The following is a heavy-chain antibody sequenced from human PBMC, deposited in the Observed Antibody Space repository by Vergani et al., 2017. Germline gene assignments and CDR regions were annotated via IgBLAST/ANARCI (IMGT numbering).Heavy chain of an antibody. CDR3: ARDLRGYFDY. V-gene: IGHV7-4-1*02. J-gene: IGHJ4*02. CDR2: INTYTGNP. D-gene: IGHD6-13*01. CDR1: GYTFTNYV. Sequence: QVQLVQSGSELKKPGASVTVSCKASGYTFTNYVMTWVRQAPGQGLEWMGWINTYTGNPTYAQGFKGQFVFSLDTSVSTAYLQISSLKAEDTAVYYCARDLRGYFDYWGQGTLVTVSS.